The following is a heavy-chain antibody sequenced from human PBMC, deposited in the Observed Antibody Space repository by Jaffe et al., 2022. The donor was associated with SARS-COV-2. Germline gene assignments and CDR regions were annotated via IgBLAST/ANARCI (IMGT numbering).Heavy chain of an antibody. CDR3: ARTYGSGSYYSG. J-gene: IGHJ4*02. CDR1: GGSFSGYY. V-gene: IGHV4-34*01. Sequence: QVQLQQWGAGLLKPSETLSLTCAVYGGSFSGYYWSWIRQPPGKGLEWIGEINHSGSTNYNPSLKSRVTISVDTSKNQFSLKLSSVTAADTAVYYCARTYGSGSYYSGWGQGTLVTVSS. D-gene: IGHD3-10*01. CDR2: INHSGST.